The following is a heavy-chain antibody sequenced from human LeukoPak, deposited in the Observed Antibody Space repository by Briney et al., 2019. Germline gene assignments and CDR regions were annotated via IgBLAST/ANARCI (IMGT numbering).Heavy chain of an antibody. J-gene: IGHJ3*02. CDR2: IGATGDT. CDR1: GFTFSSDE. CDR3: VLGAYWNDDKNAFHI. V-gene: IGHV3-13*01. Sequence: GGSMRLSCAASGFTFSSDEMHWVRQAPGKGLEWVLSIGATGDTYYAGSVKGRFTVSRDNAKKSLYLQMSSLRAGDTAVYFCVLGAYWNDDKNAFHIWGPGTMVTVSS. D-gene: IGHD1-1*01.